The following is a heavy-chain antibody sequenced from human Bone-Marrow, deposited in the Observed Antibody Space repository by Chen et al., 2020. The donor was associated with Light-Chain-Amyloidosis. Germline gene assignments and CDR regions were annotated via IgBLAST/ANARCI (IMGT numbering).Heavy chain of an antibody. D-gene: IGHD3-10*01. CDR2: FSVNGDNR. CDR3: AKDGNYAAYGWFDS. V-gene: IGHV3-23*04. CDR1: GFLFRSYA. J-gene: IGHJ5*01. Sequence: EVQLVESGGGLVQPGGSLRLSCSASGFLFRSYAMSWVRQAPGKGLEWVAVFSVNGDNRYYADSVKGRFTTPRDNSRNEVFLQMNSLRADDTAVYFCAKDGNYAAYGWFDSWGQGTLVTVSS.